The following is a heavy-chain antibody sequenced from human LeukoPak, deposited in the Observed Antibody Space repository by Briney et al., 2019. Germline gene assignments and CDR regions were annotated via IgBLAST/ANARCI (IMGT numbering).Heavy chain of an antibody. CDR2: IYYSGST. CDR3: ARDFDWNDLAFDI. D-gene: IGHD1-1*01. CDR1: IFSSYV. V-gene: IGHV4-39*07. J-gene: IGHJ3*02. Sequence: IFSSYVMSWVRQAPGKGLEWIGSIYYSGSTYYNPSLKSRVTISVDTSKNQFSLKLSSVTAADTAVYYCARDFDWNDLAFDIWGQGTMVTVSS.